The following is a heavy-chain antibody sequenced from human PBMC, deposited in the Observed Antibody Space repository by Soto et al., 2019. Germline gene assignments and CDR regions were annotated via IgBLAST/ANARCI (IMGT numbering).Heavy chain of an antibody. Sequence: PSETLSLTCAVYGGSFSGHYWSWIRQPPGKGLEWIGEINHSGSTNYNPSLKSRVTISVDTSKNQFSLKLSSVTAAETAVYYCARQSSGWYNWFDPWGQGTLVT. V-gene: IGHV4-34*01. CDR1: GGSFSGHY. CDR2: INHSGST. J-gene: IGHJ5*02. CDR3: ARQSSGWYNWFDP. D-gene: IGHD6-19*01.